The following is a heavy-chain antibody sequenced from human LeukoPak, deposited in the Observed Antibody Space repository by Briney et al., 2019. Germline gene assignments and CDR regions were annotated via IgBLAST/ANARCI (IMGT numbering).Heavy chain of an antibody. D-gene: IGHD3-22*01. Sequence: GGSLRLSCAASGFTFDDYAMHWVRQAPGKGLEWVSGISWNSGSIGYADSVKGRFTISRDNAKNSLYLQMNSLRAEDTALYYCAKDSVYYDSSGYRATTHYFDYWGQGTLVTVSS. J-gene: IGHJ4*02. CDR1: GFTFDDYA. CDR3: AKDSVYYDSSGYRATTHYFDY. V-gene: IGHV3-9*01. CDR2: ISWNSGSI.